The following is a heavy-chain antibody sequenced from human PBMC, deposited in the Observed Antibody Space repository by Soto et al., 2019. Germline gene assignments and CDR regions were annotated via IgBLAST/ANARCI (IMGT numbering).Heavy chain of an antibody. D-gene: IGHD2-8*01. CDR2: IYYSGST. J-gene: IGHJ1*01. CDR1: GGSISSYY. V-gene: IGHV4-59*01. Sequence: SETLSLTCTVSGGSISSYYWSWIRQPPGKGLEWIGYIYYSGSTNYNPSLKSRVTISVDTSKNQFSLKLSSVTAADTAVYYCAREAVGYCTNGVCYQNEYFQHWGQGTLVTVSS. CDR3: AREAVGYCTNGVCYQNEYFQH.